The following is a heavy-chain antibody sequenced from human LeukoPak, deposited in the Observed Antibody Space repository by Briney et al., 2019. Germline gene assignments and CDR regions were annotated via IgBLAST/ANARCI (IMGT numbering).Heavy chain of an antibody. CDR2: VSSNGGST. D-gene: IGHD5-24*01. CDR1: GFTFSSYP. V-gene: IGHV3-64*01. Sequence: PGGSLRLSCAASGFTFSSYPMHWVRQAPGKGLEYVSAVSSNGGSTSYANSVKGRFTISRDNPKNTLYLQMGSLRAEDMAVYYCARDIGYKILDYWGQGTLVTVSS. J-gene: IGHJ4*02. CDR3: ARDIGYKILDY.